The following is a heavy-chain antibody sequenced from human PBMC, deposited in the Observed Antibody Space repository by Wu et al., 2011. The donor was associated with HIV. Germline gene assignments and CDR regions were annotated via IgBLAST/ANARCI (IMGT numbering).Heavy chain of an antibody. CDR2: INPNSGGT. D-gene: IGHD6-19*01. CDR3: ARGGGMNIAVPGRYGDYYYYMDV. J-gene: IGHJ6*03. Sequence: QVQLVQSGAEVKKPGSSVKVSCKASGGTFSNYAISWVRQAPGQGLEWMGWINPNSGGTNFAQKFQGRVTMTRDTSISTAYMELSRLRSDGTAVYYCARGGGMNIAVPGRYGDYYYYMDVWGKGTTVTVSS. V-gene: IGHV1-2*02. CDR1: GGTFSNYA.